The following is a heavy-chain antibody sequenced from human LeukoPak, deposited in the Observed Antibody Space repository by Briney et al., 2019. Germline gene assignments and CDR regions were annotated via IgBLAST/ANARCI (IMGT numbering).Heavy chain of an antibody. J-gene: IGHJ3*02. Sequence: GSLRLSWAASGFTFSSYSMNWVRQAPGKGLEWGSSISSSSSYIYYPDSVKGRFTIPRENAKNSLYLQMTSLRAEDTAVYYCARDKGGGAFDIWGQGTMVTVSS. CDR1: GFTFSSYS. CDR2: ISSSSSYI. CDR3: ARDKGGGAFDI. D-gene: IGHD3-16*01. V-gene: IGHV3-21*01.